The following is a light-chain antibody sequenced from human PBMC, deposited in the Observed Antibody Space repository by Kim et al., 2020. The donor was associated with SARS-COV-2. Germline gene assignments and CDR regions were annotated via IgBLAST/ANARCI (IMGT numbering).Light chain of an antibody. Sequence: LSPGERATLSCRASQSVSDHYLAWYQIQPGQAPRLLIYGASSRATGIPDRFSGSGAGTDFTLTISRLEPEDFAVYYCQQYGSSPRFGGGTKVDIK. V-gene: IGKV3-20*01. CDR3: QQYGSSPR. J-gene: IGKJ4*01. CDR1: QSVSDHY. CDR2: GAS.